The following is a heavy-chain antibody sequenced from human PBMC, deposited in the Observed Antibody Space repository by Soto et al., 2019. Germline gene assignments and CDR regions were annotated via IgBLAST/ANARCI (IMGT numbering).Heavy chain of an antibody. V-gene: IGHV3-11*05. CDR3: ARADGDYGGFGEWYFDY. J-gene: IGHJ4*02. CDR1: GFTFSDYY. D-gene: IGHD3-10*01. CDR2: ISSSSTYT. Sequence: QVQLVESGGGLVKPGGSLRLSCTASGFTFSDYYMSWIRQAPGKGLEWVSYISSSSTYTNYADSVKGRFTISRDNAKNSLYLQMNSLRAEDTAVYYCARADGDYGGFGEWYFDYWGQGTLVTVSS.